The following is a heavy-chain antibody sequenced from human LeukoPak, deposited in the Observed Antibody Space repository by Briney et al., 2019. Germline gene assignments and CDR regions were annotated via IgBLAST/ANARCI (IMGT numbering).Heavy chain of an antibody. Sequence: SETLSLTCAIYGGSFRNYYWSWIRQPPGKGLEWIGEINHSGSTKYNPSLKSRVTISVDRSKNQFSLKLSSVTAEDTAVYYCAAEAHMTGTSFDYWGQGTLVTVSS. D-gene: IGHD1-20*01. CDR3: AAEAHMTGTSFDY. V-gene: IGHV4-34*01. CDR2: INHSGST. CDR1: GGSFRNYY. J-gene: IGHJ4*02.